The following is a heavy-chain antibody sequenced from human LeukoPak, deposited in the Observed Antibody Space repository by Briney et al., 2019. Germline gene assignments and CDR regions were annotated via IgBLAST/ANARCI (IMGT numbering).Heavy chain of an antibody. V-gene: IGHV1-8*01. CDR1: GYTFTSYD. J-gene: IGHJ4*02. Sequence: APVKVSCKASGYTFTSYDINWVRQATGQGLEWMGWMNPNSGNTGYAQKFQGRVTMTSNTSISTAYMELSSLRSEDTAVYYCARGGRYTYYDFWSGYYPLYFDYWGQGTLVTVSS. D-gene: IGHD3-3*01. CDR2: MNPNSGNT. CDR3: ARGGRYTYYDFWSGYYPLYFDY.